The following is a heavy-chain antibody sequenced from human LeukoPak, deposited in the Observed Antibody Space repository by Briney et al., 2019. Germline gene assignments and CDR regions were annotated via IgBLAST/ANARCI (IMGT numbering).Heavy chain of an antibody. V-gene: IGHV4-4*07. CDR2: IYTSDST. CDR3: AREEYGDYTVD. Sequence: TSETLSLTCTVSGGSISSYYWSWIRQPAGKGLEWIGHIYTSDSTNYNPSLKSRVTMSVDTSKNEFSLKLTSVTAADTAVYYCAREEYGDYTVDWGQGTLITVSS. J-gene: IGHJ4*02. D-gene: IGHD4-17*01. CDR1: GGSISSYY.